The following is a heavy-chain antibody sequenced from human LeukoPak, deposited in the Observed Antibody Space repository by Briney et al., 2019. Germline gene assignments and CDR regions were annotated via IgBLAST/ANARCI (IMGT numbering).Heavy chain of an antibody. CDR1: GYTFTTYY. D-gene: IGHD2-2*02. CDR2: INPSGGST. J-gene: IGHJ5*02. V-gene: IGHV1-46*01. CDR3: TGDAHYCSSTSGDIWASWFDP. Sequence: SLTLSCKASGYTFTTYYMRWVRHAPGQGLEWMGIINPSGGSTMYANKFQGRVTMTRHMSTSTAYMELSSLRSEDTCVYYCTGDAHYCSSTSGDIWASWFDPWGQGTLVTVSS.